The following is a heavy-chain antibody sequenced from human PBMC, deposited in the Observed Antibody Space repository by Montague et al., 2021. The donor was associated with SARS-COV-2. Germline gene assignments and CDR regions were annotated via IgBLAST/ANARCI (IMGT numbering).Heavy chain of an antibody. J-gene: IGHJ3*01. CDR2: VYNNGDT. V-gene: IGHV4-59*08. Sequence: SETLSLTCTVSGGSTASHYWDWTRLSPGKRPERMGYVYNNGDTRNNPSPQSRVTISIYTSENQFSLWLNAVPAADTAVYFCARGWAFDPWGQGSLVTVSS. D-gene: IGHD6-19*01. CDR1: GGSTASHY. CDR3: ARGWAFDP.